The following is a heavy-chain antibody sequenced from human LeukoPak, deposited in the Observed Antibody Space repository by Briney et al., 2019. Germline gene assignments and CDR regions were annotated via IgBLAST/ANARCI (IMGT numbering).Heavy chain of an antibody. V-gene: IGHV1-69*01. J-gene: IGHJ1*01. Sequence: SVKVSCEASGGTFSSYAISWVRQAPGQGLEWMGGIIPIFGTANYAQKFQGRVTITADESTSTAYMELSSLRSEDTAVYYCARDKSTVTNHQSFQHWGQGTLVTVSS. D-gene: IGHD4-17*01. CDR3: ARDKSTVTNHQSFQH. CDR2: IIPIFGTA. CDR1: GGTFSSYA.